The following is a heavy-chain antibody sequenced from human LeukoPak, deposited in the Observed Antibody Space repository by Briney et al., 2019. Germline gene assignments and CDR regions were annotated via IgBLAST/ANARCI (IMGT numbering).Heavy chain of an antibody. CDR3: VRFALTSSLGH. CDR1: GYSFTSYW. V-gene: IGHV5-51*01. Sequence: GESLKISCKGSGYSFTSYWIGWVRQVPGKGLEWMGLIYPGYSDAKYSPSFQGQVTLSVDASISTAYLQLSGLRASDTAIYYCVRFALTSSLGHWGQGTLVTVSS. D-gene: IGHD6-13*01. CDR2: IYPGYSDA. J-gene: IGHJ5*02.